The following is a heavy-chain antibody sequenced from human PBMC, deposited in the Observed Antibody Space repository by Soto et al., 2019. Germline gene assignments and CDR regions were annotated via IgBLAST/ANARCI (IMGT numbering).Heavy chain of an antibody. CDR2: INAGNGNT. CDR3: ARVSGKGGYYYYGMDV. V-gene: IGHV1-3*01. CDR1: GYTFTSYA. D-gene: IGHD3-16*01. J-gene: IGHJ6*02. Sequence: GASVKVSCKASGYTFTSYAMHWVRQAPGQRLEWMGWINAGNGNTKYSKKFQGRVTITRDTSASTAYMELSSLRSEDTAVYYCARVSGKGGYYYYGMDVWGQGTTVTVSS.